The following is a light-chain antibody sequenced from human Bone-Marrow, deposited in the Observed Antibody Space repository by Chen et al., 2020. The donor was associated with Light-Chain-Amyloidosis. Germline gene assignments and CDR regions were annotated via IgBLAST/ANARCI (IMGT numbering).Light chain of an antibody. CDR3: QSADSSGTYEVI. CDR2: RDT. V-gene: IGLV3-25*03. Sequence: SYELTQPPSVSVSPGQTARITCSGDDLPTKYAYWYQQKPGQAPVLVIHRDTERPSGISERFSSSGSGTTATLTISGGQAEDEADYHCQSADSSGTYEVIFGGGTKLTVL. CDR1: DLPTKY. J-gene: IGLJ2*01.